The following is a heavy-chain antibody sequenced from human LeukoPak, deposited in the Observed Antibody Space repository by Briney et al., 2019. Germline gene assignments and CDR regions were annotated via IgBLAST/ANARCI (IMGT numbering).Heavy chain of an antibody. CDR3: ARARGTEAIDY. D-gene: IGHD6-25*01. Sequence: KTSETLSLTCAVYGGTFSGYYWTWIRQPPGKGLEWIGEINHSGSTNCNPSLKSRVTVSVDTSKNQFSLKVTSVTAADTAVYYCARARGTEAIDYWSQGTPVTVSS. CDR1: GGTFSGYY. J-gene: IGHJ4*02. V-gene: IGHV4-34*01. CDR2: INHSGST.